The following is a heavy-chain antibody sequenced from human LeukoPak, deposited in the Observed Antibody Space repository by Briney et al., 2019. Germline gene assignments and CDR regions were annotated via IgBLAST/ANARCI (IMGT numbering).Heavy chain of an antibody. Sequence: PGGSLRLSCAASGVTFSSYAMSWVRQAPGKGLEWVSGISGSGGSTYYADSVKGRFTISRDNSKNTLYLQMISLRPEDTAVYYCVKEGNGAFDIWGQGTMVTVSS. V-gene: IGHV3-23*01. CDR3: VKEGNGAFDI. CDR1: GVTFSSYA. D-gene: IGHD2-8*01. J-gene: IGHJ3*02. CDR2: ISGSGGST.